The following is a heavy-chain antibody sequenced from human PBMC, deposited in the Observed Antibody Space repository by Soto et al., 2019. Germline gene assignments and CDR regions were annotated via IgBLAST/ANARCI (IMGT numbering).Heavy chain of an antibody. J-gene: IGHJ6*03. CDR3: AREDKDFSSGYGSSYYYYMDV. Sequence: EVQLVESGGGLVQPGGSLRLFCAASGFTVSRNYMSWVRQAPGKGLEWVSVIYSGGSTYYADSVKGRFTISRDNSKHTLYLQMNSLRAEDTAVYYCAREDKDFSSGYGSSYYYYMDVWGKGTKVTVSS. CDR1: GFTVSRNY. V-gene: IGHV3-66*01. D-gene: IGHD3-3*01. CDR2: IYSGGST.